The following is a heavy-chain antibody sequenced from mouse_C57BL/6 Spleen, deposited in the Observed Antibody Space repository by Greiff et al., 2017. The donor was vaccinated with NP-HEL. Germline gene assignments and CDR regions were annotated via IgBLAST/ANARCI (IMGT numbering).Heavy chain of an antibody. D-gene: IGHD1-1*01. J-gene: IGHJ3*01. CDR3: TTSTLYYGSSLFAY. V-gene: IGHV14-4*01. CDR1: GFNIKDDY. Sequence: VQLQQSGAELVRPGASVKLSCTASGFNIKDDYMHWVKQRPEPGLEWIGWIDPENGDTDYASKFQGKATITADTSSTPAYLQLSSLTSEDTAVYYCTTSTLYYGSSLFAYWGQGTLVTVSA. CDR2: IDPENGDT.